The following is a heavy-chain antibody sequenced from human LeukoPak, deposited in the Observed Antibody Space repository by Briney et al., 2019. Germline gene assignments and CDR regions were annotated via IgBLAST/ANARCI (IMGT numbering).Heavy chain of an antibody. V-gene: IGHV3-53*01. CDR2: IYSDGST. J-gene: IGHJ4*02. CDR1: GFTVSSNY. CDR3: ARVLIGY. Sequence: GGSLRLSCVASGFTVSSNYMSWVRQAPGKGLEWVSVIYSDGSTYYADSVKGRFTISRDNYKNTLYLQMNSLRAEDTAVYYCARVLIGYWGQGTLVTVSS.